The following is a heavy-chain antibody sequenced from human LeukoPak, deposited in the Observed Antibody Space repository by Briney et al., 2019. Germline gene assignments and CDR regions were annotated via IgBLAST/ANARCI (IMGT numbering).Heavy chain of an antibody. CDR2: INPNSGGT. D-gene: IGHD2-2*01. J-gene: IGHJ5*02. CDR1: GYTFTCYY. CDR3: ARVVVVPAAPNRFDP. V-gene: IGHV1-2*02. Sequence: ASVTVSCKASGYTFTCYYMHWVRQAPGQGLEWRGWINPNSGGTNYAQKFQGRVTMTRDTSISTAYMELSRLRSDDTAVYYCARVVVVPAAPNRFDPWGQGSLVTVSS.